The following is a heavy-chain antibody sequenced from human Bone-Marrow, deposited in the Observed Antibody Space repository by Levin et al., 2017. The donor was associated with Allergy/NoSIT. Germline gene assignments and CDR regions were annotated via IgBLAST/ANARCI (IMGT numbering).Heavy chain of an antibody. CDR3: AREQWAVGYGNF. CDR2: VGYYNGGYS. Sequence: ASVKVSCKTSGYTFTDYGITWVRQAPGQGPEWLGWVGYYNGGYSNYTQKFKGRLSMTTDTSTNTAYMELRSLRSDETAMYYCAREQWAVGYGNFWGQGTLVIVSS. V-gene: IGHV1-18*01. CDR1: GYTFTDYG. D-gene: IGHD5-12*01. J-gene: IGHJ4*02.